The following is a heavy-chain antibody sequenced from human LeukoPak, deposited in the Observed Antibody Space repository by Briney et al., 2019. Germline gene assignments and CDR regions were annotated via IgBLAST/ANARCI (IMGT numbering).Heavy chain of an antibody. J-gene: IGHJ4*02. V-gene: IGHV3-48*01. CDR2: ISSSSSTI. CDR3: AREPLPSYWGSWYFDY. CDR1: GFTFSSYS. Sequence: GGSLRLSCAASGFTFSSYSMNWVRQAPGKGLEWVSYISSSSSTIYYADSVKGRFTISRDNSKNTLYLQMNSLRAEDTAVYYCAREPLPSYWGSWYFDYWGQGTLVTVSS. D-gene: IGHD7-27*01.